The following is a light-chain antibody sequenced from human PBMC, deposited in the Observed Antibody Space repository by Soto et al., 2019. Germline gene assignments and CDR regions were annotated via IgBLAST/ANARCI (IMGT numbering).Light chain of an antibody. CDR2: DDR. CDR3: QEWDSTLDQWI. CDR1: NIGSKS. J-gene: IGLJ2*01. Sequence: SYELTQPPSVSVAPVQTATLTCGGNNIGSKSVHWYQQRPGQAPVLVVYDDRDRTSGIPDRFSGSNSGNTATLTISRVEVGDEADYHCQEWDSTLDQWIFGGGTKLTVL. V-gene: IGLV3-21*02.